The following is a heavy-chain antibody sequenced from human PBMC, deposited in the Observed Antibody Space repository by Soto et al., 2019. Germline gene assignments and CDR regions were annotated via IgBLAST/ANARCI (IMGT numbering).Heavy chain of an antibody. CDR1: GYTFTSYD. Sequence: QVRLEQSGADVKKPGASVKVSCKASGYTFTSYDINWVRQTTGQGLEWMGWMKPHSGNTGYAQKFQGRLTLTRNTSISTAYLDLSSLRTEDTDIYYCARGINWGQGTLVTVSS. D-gene: IGHD1-20*01. J-gene: IGHJ4*02. CDR2: MKPHSGNT. CDR3: ARGIN. V-gene: IGHV1-8*01.